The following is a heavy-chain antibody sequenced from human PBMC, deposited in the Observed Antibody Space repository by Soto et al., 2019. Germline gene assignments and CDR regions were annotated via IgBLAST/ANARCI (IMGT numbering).Heavy chain of an antibody. CDR3: AKDGNYGGNLYYFDS. Sequence: QMQLVESGGGVVPPGRSLTLSCAASGFTFSSYGIHWVRQAPGKGLEWLAVISYDGSNKYSADSVKGRFTISRDNSKNTPYLQMISLRAEDTAVYYCAKDGNYGGNLYYFDSWGQGTLVTVSS. V-gene: IGHV3-30*18. J-gene: IGHJ4*02. CDR2: ISYDGSNK. CDR1: GFTFSSYG. D-gene: IGHD2-21*02.